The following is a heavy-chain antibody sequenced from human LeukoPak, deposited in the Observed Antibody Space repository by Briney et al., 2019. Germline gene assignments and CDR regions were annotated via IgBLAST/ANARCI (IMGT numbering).Heavy chain of an antibody. V-gene: IGHV3-30*14. CDR1: GFTFSSYA. D-gene: IGHD5-18*01. Sequence: PGGSLRLSCAASGFTFSSYAMHWVRQAPGKGLEWVAVISYDGSNKYYADSVKGRFTISRDNSKNTLYLQMNSLRAEDTAVYYCARDWDTWGQGTLVTVSS. CDR3: ARDWDT. J-gene: IGHJ4*02. CDR2: ISYDGSNK.